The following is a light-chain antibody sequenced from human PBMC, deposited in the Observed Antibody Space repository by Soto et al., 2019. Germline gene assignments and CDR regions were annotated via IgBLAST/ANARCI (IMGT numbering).Light chain of an antibody. J-gene: IGLJ1*01. CDR1: SSDVGGYNF. V-gene: IGLV2-14*03. CDR3: RSYTSSSTYV. Sequence: QSVLTQPASVSGSPWQSITISCTGTSSDVGGYNFVSWYQQHPGKAPKLMIYDVNNRPSGVSNRFSGSKSGNTASLTISGLQAEDEADYYCRSYTSSSTYVCGTGTKV. CDR2: DVN.